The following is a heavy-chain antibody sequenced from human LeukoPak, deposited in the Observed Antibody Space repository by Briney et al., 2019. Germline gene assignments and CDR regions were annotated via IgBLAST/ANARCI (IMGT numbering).Heavy chain of an antibody. CDR2: ISGSGGST. J-gene: IGHJ4*02. D-gene: IGHD6-13*01. CDR3: ANHAYSRSWYSPEGY. CDR1: GFTFSSYA. V-gene: IGHV3-23*01. Sequence: AGGSLRLSCAASGFTFSSYAMSWVRQAPGKGLEWVSAISGSGGSTYYADSVKGRFTISRDNSKNTLYLQMNSLRAEDTAVYYCANHAYSRSWYSPEGYWGQGTLVTVSS.